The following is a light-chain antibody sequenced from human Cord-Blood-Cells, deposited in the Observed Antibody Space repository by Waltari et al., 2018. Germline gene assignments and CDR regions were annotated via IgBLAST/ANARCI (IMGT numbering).Light chain of an antibody. V-gene: IGLV2-23*01. Sequence: QSALNQPASVSGSPGQSITTPCTGTSSAVGSYNLVSWYQQHPGKAPKLMIYEGSTRPSGFSNRFSGSKSGNTASLAISELQAEDEADYYCCSYAGSSTYVFGTGTKVTVL. CDR3: CSYAGSSTYV. J-gene: IGLJ1*01. CDR1: SSAVGSYNL. CDR2: EGS.